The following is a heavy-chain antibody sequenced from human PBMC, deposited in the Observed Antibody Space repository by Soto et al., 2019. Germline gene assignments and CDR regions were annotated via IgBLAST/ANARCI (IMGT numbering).Heavy chain of an antibody. D-gene: IGHD3-10*01. J-gene: IGHJ4*02. V-gene: IGHV1-69*12. CDR2: IIPIFGTA. CDR3: GGGGGGPFDY. Sequence: QVQLVQSGAEVKKPGSSVKVSCKASGGTFSSYAISWVRQAPGQGLEWMGGIIPIFGTANYAQKFQGRVTITADEPTSTATRGGGGRRSGDPAVYFGGGGGGGPFDYWGQGTLVTVSS. CDR1: GGTFSSYA.